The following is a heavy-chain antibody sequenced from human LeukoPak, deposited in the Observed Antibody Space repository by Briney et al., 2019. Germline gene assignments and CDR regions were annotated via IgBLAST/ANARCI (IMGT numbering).Heavy chain of an antibody. D-gene: IGHD3-9*01. V-gene: IGHV3-30*18. CDR2: ISYDGSNK. J-gene: IGHJ4*02. CDR1: GFTFSNYW. Sequence: GGSLRLSCAASGFTFSNYWMHWVRQAPGKGLEWVAVISYDGSNKYYADSVKGRFTISRDNSKNTLYLQMNSLRADDTAVYYCAKVSESNYDILTGYYTPYYFDYWGQGTLVTVSS. CDR3: AKVSESNYDILTGYYTPYYFDY.